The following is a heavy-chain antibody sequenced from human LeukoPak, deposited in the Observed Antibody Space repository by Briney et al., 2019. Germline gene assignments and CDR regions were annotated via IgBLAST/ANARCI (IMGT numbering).Heavy chain of an antibody. CDR2: INWNGGST. J-gene: IGHJ3*02. Sequence: PGGSLRLSCAASGFTFDDYGMSWVRQAPGKGLEWVSGINWNGGSTGYADSVKGRFTISRDNAKNSLYLQMNSLRAEDTALYHCARDAVAFNYYDSMGALDIWGQGTMVTVSS. CDR1: GFTFDDYG. V-gene: IGHV3-20*01. D-gene: IGHD3-22*01. CDR3: ARDAVAFNYYDSMGALDI.